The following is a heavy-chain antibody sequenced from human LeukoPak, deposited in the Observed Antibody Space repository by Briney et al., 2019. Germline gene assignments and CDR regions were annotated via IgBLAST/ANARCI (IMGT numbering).Heavy chain of an antibody. CDR2: IYYSGST. Sequence: SETLSLTCTVSGGSISSSSYYWGWIRQPPGKGLEWIGSIYYSGSTYYNPSLKSRVTISVDTSKNQFSLRLSSVTAADTAVYYCATTYYDFWSGYYTPNPHYYYYYYMDVWGKGTTVTVSS. V-gene: IGHV4-39*01. CDR1: GGSISSSSYY. J-gene: IGHJ6*03. CDR3: ATTYYDFWSGYYTPNPHYYYYYYMDV. D-gene: IGHD3-3*01.